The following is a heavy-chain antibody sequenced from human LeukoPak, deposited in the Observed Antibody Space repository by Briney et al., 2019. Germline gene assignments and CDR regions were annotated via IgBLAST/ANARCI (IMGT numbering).Heavy chain of an antibody. J-gene: IGHJ3*02. CDR1: GYTFISYG. D-gene: IGHD3-3*01. V-gene: IGHV1-18*01. Sequence: ASVKVSCKASGYTFISYGISWVRQAPGQGLEWMGWISAYNGNTNYAQKLQGRVTMTTDTSTSTAYMELRSLRSDDTAVYYCARVLRPYYDFWSGYWPLDAFDIWGQGTMVTVSS. CDR3: ARVLRPYYDFWSGYWPLDAFDI. CDR2: ISAYNGNT.